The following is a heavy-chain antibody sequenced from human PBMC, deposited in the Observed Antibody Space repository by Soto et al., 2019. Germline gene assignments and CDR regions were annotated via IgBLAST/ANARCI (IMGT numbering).Heavy chain of an antibody. CDR1: GYTFTSYG. V-gene: IGHV1-18*01. D-gene: IGHD3-9*01. CDR2: ISAYNGNT. Sequence: ASVKVSCKASGYTFTSYGISWVRQAPGQGLEWMGWISAYNGNTNYAQKLQGRVTMTTDTSTSTAYMELRSLRSDDTAVYYCARGQTYYDILTGYYNPSLTFDYWRHGTLVTVSS. J-gene: IGHJ4*01. CDR3: ARGQTYYDILTGYYNPSLTFDY.